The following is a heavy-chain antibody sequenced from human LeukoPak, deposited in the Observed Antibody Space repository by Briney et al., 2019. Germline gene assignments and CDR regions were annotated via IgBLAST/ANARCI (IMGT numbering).Heavy chain of an antibody. Sequence: GGFLRLSCAASGFTFSSYSMNWVRQAPGKGLEWVSYISSSSSTIYYADSVKGRFTISRDNAKNSLYLQMNSLRAEDTAVYYCARDFFIAAADTGYWGQGTLVTVSS. CDR2: ISSSSSTI. D-gene: IGHD6-13*01. CDR1: GFTFSSYS. V-gene: IGHV3-48*04. J-gene: IGHJ4*02. CDR3: ARDFFIAAADTGY.